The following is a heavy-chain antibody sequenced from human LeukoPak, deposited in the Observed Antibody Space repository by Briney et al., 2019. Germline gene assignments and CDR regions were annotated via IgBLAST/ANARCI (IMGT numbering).Heavy chain of an antibody. J-gene: IGHJ4*02. CDR3: ARVNVCPRCHFDY. CDR2: ISTDGSSA. D-gene: IGHD3-16*01. Sequence: PGGSLRLSCAASEFTFSSYWMHWVRQAPGKGLVWVSRISTDGSSAIYADSVKGRFTISRDNAKNTLYLQMNSLRAEDTAVYYCARVNVCPRCHFDYWGQGTLVTVSS. CDR1: EFTFSSYW. V-gene: IGHV3-74*01.